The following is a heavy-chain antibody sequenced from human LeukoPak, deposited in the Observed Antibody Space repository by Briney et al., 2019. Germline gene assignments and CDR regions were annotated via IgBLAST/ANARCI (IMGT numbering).Heavy chain of an antibody. D-gene: IGHD3-22*01. J-gene: IGHJ4*02. CDR1: GGSFSGYY. CDR3: ARLRGYYDSSGYYTY. Sequence: PSETLSLTCAVYGGSFSGYYWSWIRQPPGKGLEWIGEINHSGSTNYNPSLKSRVTIPVDTSKNQFSLKLSSVTAADTAVYYCARLRGYYDSSGYYTYWGQGALVTVSS. CDR2: INHSGST. V-gene: IGHV4-34*01.